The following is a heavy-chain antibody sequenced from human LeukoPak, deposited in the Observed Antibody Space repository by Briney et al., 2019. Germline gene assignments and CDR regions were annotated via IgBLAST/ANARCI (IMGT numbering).Heavy chain of an antibody. CDR1: GYTLTELS. D-gene: IGHD1-26*01. Sequence: ASVKVSFKVSGYTLTELSMHWVRQAPGKGLEWMGGFDPEVGETIYAQKFQGRVTMTEDTSTDTAYMELSSLRSEDTAVYYCATLGSYGAFDIWGQGTMVTVSS. CDR3: ATLGSYGAFDI. V-gene: IGHV1-24*01. J-gene: IGHJ3*02. CDR2: FDPEVGET.